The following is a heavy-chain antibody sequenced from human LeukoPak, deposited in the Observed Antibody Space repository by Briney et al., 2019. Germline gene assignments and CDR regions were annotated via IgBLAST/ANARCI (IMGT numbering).Heavy chain of an antibody. V-gene: IGHV3-30-3*01. Sequence: PGRSLRLSCAASGFTFSSYDMHWVRQAPGKGPEWVGVISTDGTNKYFADSVKGRFTISRDNSKNTVYLQMNSLSAEDAAVYYCVKDDGWVQYANWGQGTLVTVSS. J-gene: IGHJ4*02. CDR1: GFTFSSYD. CDR3: VKDDGWVQYAN. CDR2: ISTDGTNK. D-gene: IGHD5-24*01.